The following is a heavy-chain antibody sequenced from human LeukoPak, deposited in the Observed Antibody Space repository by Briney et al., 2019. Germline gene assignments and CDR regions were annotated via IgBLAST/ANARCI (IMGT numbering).Heavy chain of an antibody. CDR3: ARGSDPPDPLDYYDSSGYYPSRYYYYYGMDV. V-gene: IGHV3-13*01. J-gene: IGHJ6*02. D-gene: IGHD3-22*01. CDR1: GFTFSSYD. Sequence: TGGSLRLSCAASGFTFSSYDMHWVRQATGKGLEWVSAIGTAGDTYYPGSVKGRFTISRGNAKNSLYLQMNSLRAGDTAVYYCARGSDPPDPLDYYDSSGYYPSRYYYYYGMDVWGQGTAVTVSS. CDR2: IGTAGDT.